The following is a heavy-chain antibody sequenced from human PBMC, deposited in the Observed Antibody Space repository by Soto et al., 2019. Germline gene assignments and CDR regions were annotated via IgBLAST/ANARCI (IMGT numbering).Heavy chain of an antibody. J-gene: IGHJ4*02. CDR3: ARDLRYDFWTGFAPTGY. CDR2: ISDTSRAI. V-gene: IGHV3-48*04. CDR1: KFAFSSYS. Sequence: EVYLVESGGGLVQPGGSLRLTCAASKFAFSSYSMNWVRQAPGKGLEWISHISDTSRAIYYADSVKGRFTISRDNAKNLLFLQMNSRRAEDTAVYYCARDLRYDFWTGFAPTGYWGQGTLVTVSS. D-gene: IGHD3-3*01.